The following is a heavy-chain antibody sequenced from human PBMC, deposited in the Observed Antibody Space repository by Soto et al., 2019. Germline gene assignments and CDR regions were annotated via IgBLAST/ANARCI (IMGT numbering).Heavy chain of an antibody. CDR1: GGSISSGGYY. CDR2: IYYSGST. V-gene: IGHV4-31*03. CDR3: ARGGRAGEFDY. J-gene: IGHJ4*02. Sequence: PSETLSLTCTVSGGSISSGGYYWSWIRQHPGKGLEWIGYIYYSGSTYYNPSLKSRVTISVDTSKNQFSLKLSSVTAADTAVYYCARGGRAGEFDYWGQGTLVTVSS. D-gene: IGHD7-27*01.